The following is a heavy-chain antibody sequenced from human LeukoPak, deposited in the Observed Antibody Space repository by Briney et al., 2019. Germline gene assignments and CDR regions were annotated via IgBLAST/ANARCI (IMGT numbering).Heavy chain of an antibody. V-gene: IGHV3-30*02. CDR2: IRYDGSNK. Sequence: GGSLRLSCAASGFTFSSYGMHWVRQAPGKGLEWVAFIRYDGSNKYFADSVKGRFTISRDNSKNTLFLQMNSLRPEDTAVYYCAKGGVVVGKLDYWGQGTLVTVSS. CDR1: GFTFSSYG. D-gene: IGHD3-3*01. CDR3: AKGGVVVGKLDY. J-gene: IGHJ4*02.